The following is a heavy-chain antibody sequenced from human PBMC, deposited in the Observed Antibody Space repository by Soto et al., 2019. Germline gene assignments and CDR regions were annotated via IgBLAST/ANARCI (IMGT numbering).Heavy chain of an antibody. CDR1: GFTFSSYA. CDR3: AKSGSTISYYYYYGMDV. V-gene: IGHV3-23*01. D-gene: IGHD2-2*02. CDR2: ISVSGGST. Sequence: GGSLRLSXAASGFTFSSYAMSWVRQAPGKGLEWVSAISVSGGSTYYADSVKGRFTISRDNSKNTLYLQMNSLRAEDTAVYYCAKSGSTISYYYYYGMDVWGQGTTVTVSS. J-gene: IGHJ6*02.